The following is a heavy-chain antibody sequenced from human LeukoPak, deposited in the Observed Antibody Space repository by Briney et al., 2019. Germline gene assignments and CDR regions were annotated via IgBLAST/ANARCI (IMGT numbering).Heavy chain of an antibody. Sequence: PGGSLRLSCAASVFTVSSNYMSWLRQAPGKGLEWVSVIYSGGSTYYADSVKGRFTISRDNSKNTLYLHMNGLRAEDTAVYYCARGDYDSSGYSYWGQGTLVTVSS. J-gene: IGHJ4*02. D-gene: IGHD3-22*01. V-gene: IGHV3-66*01. CDR1: VFTVSSNY. CDR3: ARGDYDSSGYSY. CDR2: IYSGGST.